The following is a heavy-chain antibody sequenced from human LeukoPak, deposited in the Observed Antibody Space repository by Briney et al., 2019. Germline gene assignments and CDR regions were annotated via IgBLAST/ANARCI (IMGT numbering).Heavy chain of an antibody. Sequence: PSETLSLTCTVSGGAISGFYWNWIRQPAGKGLEWIGRIYSSGTTSYNPSLKSRVTMSVDASKNQFSLRLNSVTAADTAVYYCARGTDSSGFYNSYFDPWGQGTLVTVSS. CDR3: ARGTDSSGFYNSYFDP. D-gene: IGHD3-22*01. J-gene: IGHJ5*02. V-gene: IGHV4-4*07. CDR2: IYSSGTT. CDR1: GGAISGFY.